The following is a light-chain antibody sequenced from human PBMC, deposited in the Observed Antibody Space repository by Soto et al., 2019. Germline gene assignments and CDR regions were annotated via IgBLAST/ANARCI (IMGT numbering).Light chain of an antibody. CDR1: QSVSSY. V-gene: IGKV3-11*01. J-gene: IGKJ4*01. Sequence: EIVLTQSPATLSLSPGERATLSCRASQSVSSYLAWYQQKAGQAPRLLIYDASNRATGIPPRFSGSVSGTDFTLTISSLELEDFAVYYCQQRSNWRWLTFGGGIKVEIK. CDR2: DAS. CDR3: QQRSNWRWLT.